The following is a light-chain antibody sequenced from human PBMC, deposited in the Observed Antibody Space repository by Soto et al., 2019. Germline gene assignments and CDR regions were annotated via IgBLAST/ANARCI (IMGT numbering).Light chain of an antibody. CDR1: TSNIGTNY. CDR2: SDT. V-gene: IGLV1-44*01. Sequence: QAVVTQPPSASGTPGQRVTISCSGSTSNIGTNYVSWYQQLPGTAPKLLIYSDTQRPSGVPARFSGSKSGTSASLAISGLQSDDETDYYCTSWDDSLSAVVFGGGTKLTVL. CDR3: TSWDDSLSAVV. J-gene: IGLJ2*01.